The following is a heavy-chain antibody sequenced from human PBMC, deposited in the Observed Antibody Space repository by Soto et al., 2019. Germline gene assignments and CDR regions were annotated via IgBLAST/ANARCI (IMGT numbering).Heavy chain of an antibody. CDR1: GFTFSSYW. CDR2: MNEYGGTT. CDR3: ASAPSGRAHX. Sequence: VSLRLACAASGFTFSSYWMHWVRQAPGKGLVWVSLMNEYGGTTDYADSVKGRFAISRDNAKNTLYLQMNSLRVKDTAVYYCASAPSGRAHXWGQVTTVTVS. D-gene: IGHD3-10*01. V-gene: IGHV3-74*01. J-gene: IGHJ6*02.